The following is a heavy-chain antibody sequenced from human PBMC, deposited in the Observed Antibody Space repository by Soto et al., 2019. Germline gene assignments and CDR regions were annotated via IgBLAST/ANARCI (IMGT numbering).Heavy chain of an antibody. Sequence: SSETLSLTCTVSGGSISSYYWSWIRQPPGKGLEWIGYIYYSGSTNYNPSLKSRVTISVDTSKNQFSLKLSSVTAADTAVYYCARDSSSWYRFHYMDVWGKGTTVTVSS. J-gene: IGHJ6*03. D-gene: IGHD6-13*01. CDR1: GGSISSYY. CDR3: ARDSSSWYRFHYMDV. CDR2: IYYSGST. V-gene: IGHV4-59*01.